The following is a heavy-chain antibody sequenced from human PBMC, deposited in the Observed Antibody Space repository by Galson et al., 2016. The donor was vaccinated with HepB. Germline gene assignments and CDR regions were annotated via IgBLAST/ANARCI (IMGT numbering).Heavy chain of an antibody. J-gene: IGHJ4*02. V-gene: IGHV1-3*01. CDR1: GYSFTKYG. CDR2: INAGNGNT. Sequence: SVKVSCKASGYSFTKYGIYWVRQAPGQRLEWMGWINAGNGNTKYSQSFQARVSITRNTSATTAYMELSSLTSEDTAVYYCARVPFRDSDWPYYFDYWGQGTLVTVSS. CDR3: ARVPFRDSDWPYYFDY. D-gene: IGHD6-19*01.